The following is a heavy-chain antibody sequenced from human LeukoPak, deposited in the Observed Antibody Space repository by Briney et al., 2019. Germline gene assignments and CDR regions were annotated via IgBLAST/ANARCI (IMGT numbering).Heavy chain of an antibody. D-gene: IGHD2/OR15-2a*01. J-gene: IGHJ3*02. CDR3: ARPSRSVSTAGAFDI. V-gene: IGHV4-59*11. CDR2: IYYSGGT. Sequence: KPSETLSLTCTVSGGSISNHFWSWIRQPPGKGLEWIGYIYYSGGTNYNPSLKSRVTISVDTSKNQFSLKLSSVTAADTAVYYCARPSRSVSTAGAFDIWGQGTMVTVSS. CDR1: GGSISNHF.